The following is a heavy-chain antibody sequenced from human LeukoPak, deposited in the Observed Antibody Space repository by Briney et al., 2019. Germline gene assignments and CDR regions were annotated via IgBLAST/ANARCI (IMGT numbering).Heavy chain of an antibody. CDR2: IYSGGST. J-gene: IGHJ4*02. CDR3: AGPMPRGV. CDR1: GFIVNTNY. V-gene: IGHV3-53*01. D-gene: IGHD3-10*01. Sequence: GGSLRLSCAVSGFIVNTNYMSWVRQAPGKGLEWVSVIYSGGSTDYADSVKGRFTISTDNSKNTLFLEMNGLRAEDTAVYYCAGPMPRGVWGQGTLVTVSS.